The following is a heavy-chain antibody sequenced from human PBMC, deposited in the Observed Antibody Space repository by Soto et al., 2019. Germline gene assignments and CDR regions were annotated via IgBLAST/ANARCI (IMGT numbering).Heavy chain of an antibody. Sequence: KASETLSLTCTVSGGSISSYYWSWIRQPPGKGLEWIGYIYYSGSTNYNPSLKSRVTISVDTSKNQFSLKLSSVTAADTAVYYCASSDDSSSWEFSTFDYWGQGTLVTVSS. CDR2: IYYSGST. CDR1: GGSISSYY. D-gene: IGHD6-13*01. V-gene: IGHV4-59*01. J-gene: IGHJ4*02. CDR3: ASSDDSSSWEFSTFDY.